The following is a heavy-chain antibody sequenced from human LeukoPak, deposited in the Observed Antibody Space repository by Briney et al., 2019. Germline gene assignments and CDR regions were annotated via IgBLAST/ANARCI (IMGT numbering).Heavy chain of an antibody. Sequence: SETLSLTCAVYGGSFSGYYWSWIRQPPGKGLEWIGEINHSGSTNYNPSLKSRVTISVDTSKNQFSLKLSSVTAAETAVYYCARVAEMATIFYFDDWGQGTLVTVSS. V-gene: IGHV4-34*01. D-gene: IGHD5-24*01. CDR3: ARVAEMATIFYFDD. J-gene: IGHJ4*02. CDR1: GGSFSGYY. CDR2: INHSGST.